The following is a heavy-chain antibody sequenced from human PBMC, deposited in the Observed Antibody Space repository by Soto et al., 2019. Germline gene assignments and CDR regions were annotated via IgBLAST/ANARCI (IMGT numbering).Heavy chain of an antibody. CDR2: ISGSGGST. V-gene: IGHV3-23*01. CDR3: AKDKLVVPAAMAPDAFDI. CDR1: GFTFSSYA. J-gene: IGHJ3*02. Sequence: PGGSLRLSCAASGFTFSSYAMSWVRQAPGKGLEWVSAISGSGGSTYYADSVKGRFTISRDNSKNTLYLQMNSLRAEDTAVYYCAKDKLVVPAAMAPDAFDIWGQGTMVTVSS. D-gene: IGHD2-2*01.